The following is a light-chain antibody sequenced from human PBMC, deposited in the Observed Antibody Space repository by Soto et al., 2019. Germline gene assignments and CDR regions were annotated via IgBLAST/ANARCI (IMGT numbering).Light chain of an antibody. J-gene: IGLJ2*01. CDR1: SSDVGAYNY. CDR2: EVS. V-gene: IGLV2-14*01. Sequence: QSALTQPASVSGSPGQSITISCTGTSSDVGAYNYVSWHQQHPGKAPKLIIYEVSNRPSGVSNRFSGSKSGNTASLTISGLQAEDEADYHCSSYTSSSTVVFGGGTKLTVL. CDR3: SSYTSSSTVV.